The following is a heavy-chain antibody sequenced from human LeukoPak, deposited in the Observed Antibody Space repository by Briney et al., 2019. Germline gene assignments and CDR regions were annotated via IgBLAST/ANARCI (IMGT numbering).Heavy chain of an antibody. CDR1: GGSISSYY. CDR3: ARAAVGTGNFDS. J-gene: IGHJ4*02. D-gene: IGHD6-13*01. V-gene: IGHV4-4*07. CDR2: ISSSGNT. Sequence: SETLSLTCSVSGGSISSYYWSWIRQPAGKGLEWIGRISSSGNTNYNPSLKSRVTMSVDTSKNQSSLKMTSVTAADTAVYYCARAAVGTGNFDSWGQGTLVTVSS.